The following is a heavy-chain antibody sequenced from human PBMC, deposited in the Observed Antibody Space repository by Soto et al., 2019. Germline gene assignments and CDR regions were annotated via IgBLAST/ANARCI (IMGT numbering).Heavy chain of an antibody. V-gene: IGHV4-30-2*01. CDR1: GGSISSGGYS. J-gene: IGHJ4*02. CDR3: ARAGYYDSSGFDY. Sequence: PSETLSLTCAVSGGSISSGGYSWSWIRQPPGKGLEWIGYIYHSGGTYYNPSLKSRVTISVDRSKNQFSLKLSSVTAADTAVYYCARAGYYDSSGFDYWGQGTLVTVSS. D-gene: IGHD3-22*01. CDR2: IYHSGGT.